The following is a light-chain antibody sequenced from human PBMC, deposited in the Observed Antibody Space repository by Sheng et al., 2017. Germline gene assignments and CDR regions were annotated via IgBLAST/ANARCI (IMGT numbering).Light chain of an antibody. CDR3: YSPSSTYIYV. J-gene: IGLJ1*01. CDR2: EDS. V-gene: IGLV2-14*02. CDR1: SSDIGIYDF. Sequence: QSALTQPASVSGSPGQSITISCTGTSSDIGIYDFVSWYQQHPGKAPKLMISEDSKRPSGVSDRFSASKSGNTASLTISGLQAEDEADYYCYSPSSTYIYVFGAGTKVTVL.